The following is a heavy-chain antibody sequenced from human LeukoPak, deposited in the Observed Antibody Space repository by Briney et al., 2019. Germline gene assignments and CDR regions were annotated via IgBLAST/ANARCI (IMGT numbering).Heavy chain of an antibody. CDR1: GYTFTSYG. Sequence: ASVKVSCKASGYTFTSYGISWVRQAPGQGLEWMGWISAYNGNTNYAQKLQGRATMTTDTSTSTAYMELSRLRSDDTAVYYCARVIAVVQKGNWFDPWGQGTLVTVSS. CDR2: ISAYNGNT. D-gene: IGHD6-19*01. V-gene: IGHV1-18*01. J-gene: IGHJ5*02. CDR3: ARVIAVVQKGNWFDP.